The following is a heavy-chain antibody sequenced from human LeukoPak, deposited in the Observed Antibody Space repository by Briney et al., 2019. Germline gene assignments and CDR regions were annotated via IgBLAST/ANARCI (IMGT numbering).Heavy chain of an antibody. D-gene: IGHD1-26*01. CDR1: GGSITTSDFD. CDR2: ISSSGKA. J-gene: IGHJ4*02. Sequence: SETLSLTCTVSGGSITTSDFDWAWIRQPPGQGFEWIATISSSGKAYYYPSLMSRVTISVDTSKNQLSLDVTSVTAADTGLFYCARFKGGAGFDYWGRGILVIVS. V-gene: IGHV4-39*01. CDR3: ARFKGGAGFDY.